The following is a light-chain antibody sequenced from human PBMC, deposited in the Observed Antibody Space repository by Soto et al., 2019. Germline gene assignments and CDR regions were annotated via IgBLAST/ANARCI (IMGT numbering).Light chain of an antibody. V-gene: IGKV3-20*01. CDR1: HSVSSN. CDR3: QQYGTSPRT. CDR2: GAS. Sequence: EIALTQSPATLSVSPGERATLSCRASHSVSSNLAWYQQKPGQAPRLLIYGASNRATGIPDRFSGSGSGTDFTLTISRLEPEDFAVYYCQQYGTSPRTFGQGTKVDI. J-gene: IGKJ1*01.